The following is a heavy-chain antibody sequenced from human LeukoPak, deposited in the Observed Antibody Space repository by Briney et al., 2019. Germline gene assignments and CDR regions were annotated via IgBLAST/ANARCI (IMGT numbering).Heavy chain of an antibody. D-gene: IGHD6-19*01. V-gene: IGHV3-21*01. CDR3: ARGGNRGYSSGWYPVGAFDI. CDR2: ISSSSSYI. J-gene: IGHJ3*02. Sequence: GGSLRLSCAASGFTFSSYSMNWVRQAPGKGLEWVSSISSSSSYIYYADSVKGRFTISRDNAKNSLYLQMNSLRAEDTAVYYCARGGNRGYSSGWYPVGAFDIWGQGTMVTVSS. CDR1: GFTFSSYS.